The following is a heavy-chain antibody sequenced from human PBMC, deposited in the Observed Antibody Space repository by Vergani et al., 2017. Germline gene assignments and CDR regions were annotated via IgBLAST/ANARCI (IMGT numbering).Heavy chain of an antibody. Sequence: QVQLRESGPGLVKPSQTLSLTCTVSGGSISSGDYYWSWIRQPPGKGLEWIGYIYYSGSTYYNPSLKSRVTISVDTSKNQFSLKLSSVTAADTAVYYCAREWGAYGDYGDAFDIWGQGTMVTVSS. D-gene: IGHD4-17*01. CDR3: AREWGAYGDYGDAFDI. V-gene: IGHV4-30-4*01. CDR1: GGSISSGDYY. CDR2: IYYSGST. J-gene: IGHJ3*02.